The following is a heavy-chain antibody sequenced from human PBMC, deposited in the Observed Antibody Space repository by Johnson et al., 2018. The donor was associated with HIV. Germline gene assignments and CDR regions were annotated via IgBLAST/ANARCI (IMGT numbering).Heavy chain of an antibody. CDR3: AKEKNGYHWTFDI. D-gene: IGHD5-24*01. CDR2: ISYDGSNK. CDR1: GFTFSSYT. J-gene: IGHJ3*02. Sequence: QVQLVESGGGLVQPGGSLRLSCVASGFTFSSYTMHWVRQAPGKGLEWVAVISYDGSNKYFADSVKGRFTISRDNSKNTLYLQMSSLRAEDTAVYYCAKEKNGYHWTFDIWGQGTMVTVSS. V-gene: IGHV3-30*04.